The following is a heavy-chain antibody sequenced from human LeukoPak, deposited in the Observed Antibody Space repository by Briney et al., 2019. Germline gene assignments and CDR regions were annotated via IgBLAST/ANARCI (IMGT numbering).Heavy chain of an antibody. CDR2: ISTSANT. CDR1: GFTFSNYA. V-gene: IGHV3-23*01. Sequence: GGSLRLSCAASGFTFSNYAMSWVRQAPGKGLEWVSLISTSANTHYADSVMGRFTISRDNSKNTLYLQMNSLRAEDTAVYYCARSLRVRGVPDYMDVWGKGTTVTISS. D-gene: IGHD3-10*01. CDR3: ARSLRVRGVPDYMDV. J-gene: IGHJ6*03.